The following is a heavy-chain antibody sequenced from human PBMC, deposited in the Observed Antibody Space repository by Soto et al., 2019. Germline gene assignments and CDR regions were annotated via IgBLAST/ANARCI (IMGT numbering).Heavy chain of an antibody. D-gene: IGHD5-12*01. CDR1: GDSVSSNTAA. Sequence: PSQTLSLTCAISGDSVSSNTAAWHWIRQSPSRGLEWLGRTYFRSRWYNDYAVSVKSRITINADTSKNQFSLHLNSVSPEDTAVYYCAMDLESGYSNYYYYMDVWGKGTTVTVSS. CDR2: TYFRSRWYN. V-gene: IGHV6-1*01. J-gene: IGHJ6*03. CDR3: AMDLESGYSNYYYYMDV.